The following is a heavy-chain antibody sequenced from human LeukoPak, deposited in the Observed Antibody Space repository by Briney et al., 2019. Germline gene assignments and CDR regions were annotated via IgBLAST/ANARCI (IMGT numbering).Heavy chain of an antibody. CDR1: GGSISSSSYY. CDR2: INHSGST. Sequence: SETLSLTCTVSGGSISSSSYYWSWIRQPPGKGLEWIGEINHSGSTNYNPSLKSRVTISVDTSKNQFSLKLSSVTAADTAVYYCARSFYVWKSYYYYMDVWGKGTTVTVSS. D-gene: IGHD2-8*01. CDR3: ARSFYVWKSYYYYMDV. V-gene: IGHV4-39*07. J-gene: IGHJ6*03.